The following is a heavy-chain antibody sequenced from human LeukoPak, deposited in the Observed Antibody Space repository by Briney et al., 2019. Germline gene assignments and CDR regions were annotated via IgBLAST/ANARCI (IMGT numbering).Heavy chain of an antibody. Sequence: PSETLSLTCTVSGGSISSSSYYWGWVRQPPGKGLEWIGSIYYSGSTYYNPSLKSRVTISVDTSKNQFSLKLSSVTTADTAVYYCARVKGGYSGYDGGGLFDYWGQGTLVTVSS. CDR2: IYYSGST. J-gene: IGHJ4*02. V-gene: IGHV4-39*07. CDR1: GGSISSSSYY. CDR3: ARVKGGYSGYDGGGLFDY. D-gene: IGHD5-12*01.